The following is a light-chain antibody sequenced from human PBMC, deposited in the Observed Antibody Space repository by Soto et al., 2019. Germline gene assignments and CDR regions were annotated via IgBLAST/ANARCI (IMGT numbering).Light chain of an antibody. V-gene: IGLV4-69*01. CDR3: QTWGTGIQVI. CDR2: LNSDGSH. Sequence: QSVLTQSPSASASLGASVKLTCTLSSGHSTYAIAWHQQQPEKGPRYLMKLNSDGSHSKGDGIPDRFSGSSSGAERYLTISCLQSEDEADYYSQTWGTGIQVIFGGGTKLAV. J-gene: IGLJ2*01. CDR1: SGHSTYA.